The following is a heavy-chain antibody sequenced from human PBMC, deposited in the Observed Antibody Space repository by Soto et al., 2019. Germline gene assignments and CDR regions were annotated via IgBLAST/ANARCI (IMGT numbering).Heavy chain of an antibody. Sequence: KGLEWVAVISYDGSNKYYADSVKGRFTISRDKSKNTLYLQMNSLRAEDTAAYYCAKSFFFFQAEDGIRDTVPVSAFLLNRCSDL. J-gene: IGHJ2*01. V-gene: IGHV3-30*18. CDR2: ISYDGSNK. D-gene: IGHD2-15*01. CDR3: AKSFFFFQAEDGIRDTVPVSAFLLNRCSDL.